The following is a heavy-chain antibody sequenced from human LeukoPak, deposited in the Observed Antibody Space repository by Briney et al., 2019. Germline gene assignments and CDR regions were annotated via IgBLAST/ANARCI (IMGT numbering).Heavy chain of an antibody. CDR3: ARPPGSSGYYYPFDY. Sequence: GGSLRLSCAASGFTFSDYYMSWIRQAPGKGLEWVSYISSSGSTIYYADSVKGRFTISRDNGKNSLYLQMNSLRAEDTAVYYCARPPGSSGYYYPFDYWGQGTLVTVSS. J-gene: IGHJ4*02. CDR2: ISSSGSTI. D-gene: IGHD3-22*01. CDR1: GFTFSDYY. V-gene: IGHV3-11*04.